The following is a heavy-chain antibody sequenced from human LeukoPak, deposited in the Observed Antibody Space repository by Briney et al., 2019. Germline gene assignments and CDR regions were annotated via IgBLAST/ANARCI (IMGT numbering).Heavy chain of an antibody. V-gene: IGHV3-30*04. Sequence: GGSLRLSCAASGFTFSSYAMHWVRQAPGKGLERVAVISYDGSNKYYADSVKGRFTISRDNSKNTLYLQMNSLRAEDTAVYYCARDRLHLAGTLDPWGQGTLVTVSS. CDR3: ARDRLHLAGTLDP. D-gene: IGHD6-19*01. CDR2: ISYDGSNK. CDR1: GFTFSSYA. J-gene: IGHJ5*02.